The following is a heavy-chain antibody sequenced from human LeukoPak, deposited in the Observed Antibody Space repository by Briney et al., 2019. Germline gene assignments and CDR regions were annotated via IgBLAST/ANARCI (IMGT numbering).Heavy chain of an antibody. D-gene: IGHD6-19*01. J-gene: IGHJ4*02. CDR1: GFTLSSFA. CDR2: ISSGGEST. V-gene: IGHV3-23*01. CDR3: AKDFWYSNGWYFFDY. Sequence: GGSLRLSCAASGFTLSSFAMSWVRQAPGKGLEWVSGISSGGESTIYADSVKGRFTLSRDNSKSTLYLQMNSLRAEDTALYYCAKDFWYSNGWYFFDYWGQGTLVTVSS.